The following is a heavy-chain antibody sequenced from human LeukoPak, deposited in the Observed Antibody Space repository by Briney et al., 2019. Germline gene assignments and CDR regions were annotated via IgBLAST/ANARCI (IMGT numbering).Heavy chain of an antibody. CDR1: GGSISSYY. CDR3: AREDSSGYDY. D-gene: IGHD3-22*01. J-gene: IGHJ4*02. V-gene: IGHV4-59*12. Sequence: SETLSLTCTVSGGSISSYYWSWIRQPPGKGLEWIGYIYYNGSTNYNPSLKSRVTISVDTSKNQFSLKLSSVTAADTAVYYCAREDSSGYDYWGQGTLVTVSS. CDR2: IYYNGST.